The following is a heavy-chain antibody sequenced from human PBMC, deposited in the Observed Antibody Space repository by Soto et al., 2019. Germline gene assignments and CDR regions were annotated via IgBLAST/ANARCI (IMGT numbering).Heavy chain of an antibody. Sequence: PGGSLRLSCAASGFTFSSYAMSWVRQAPGKGLEWVSAISGSGGSTYYADSVKGRFTISRDNSKNTLYLQMNSLRAEDTAVYYCAKGGSYCSSTSCGDYYYGMDVWGQGTTVTVSS. D-gene: IGHD2-2*01. CDR3: AKGGSYCSSTSCGDYYYGMDV. V-gene: IGHV3-23*01. CDR1: GFTFSSYA. CDR2: ISGSGGST. J-gene: IGHJ6*02.